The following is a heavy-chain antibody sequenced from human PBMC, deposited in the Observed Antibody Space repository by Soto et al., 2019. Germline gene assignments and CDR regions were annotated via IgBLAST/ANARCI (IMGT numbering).Heavy chain of an antibody. CDR1: GGIFSSYG. CDR2: IIPLFGKT. V-gene: IGHV1-69*06. D-gene: IGHD5-12*01. CDR3: ERGGVAIIGYGMDV. Sequence: QVQLVQSGAEVKKPGSSVKVSCKASGGIFSSYGINWVRQAPGQGLEWMGGIIPLFGKTLYAGGVQGRVIISADRSATTAYMDLSGLTSEETAVYYCERGGVAIIGYGMDVWGQGTTVSVSS. J-gene: IGHJ6*02.